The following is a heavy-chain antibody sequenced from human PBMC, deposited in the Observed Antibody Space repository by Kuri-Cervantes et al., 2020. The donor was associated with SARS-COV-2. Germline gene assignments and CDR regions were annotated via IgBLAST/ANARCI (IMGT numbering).Heavy chain of an antibody. D-gene: IGHD5-12*01. Sequence: GSLRPSSAVYGGSFSGYYWSWIRQPPGKGLEWIGEINHSGSTNYNPSLKSRVTISVDTSKNQFSLKLSSVTAADTAVYYCARLIGYSGYDYSFGYFDYWGQGTLVTVSS. V-gene: IGHV4-34*01. J-gene: IGHJ4*02. CDR3: ARLIGYSGYDYSFGYFDY. CDR2: INHSGST. CDR1: GGSFSGYY.